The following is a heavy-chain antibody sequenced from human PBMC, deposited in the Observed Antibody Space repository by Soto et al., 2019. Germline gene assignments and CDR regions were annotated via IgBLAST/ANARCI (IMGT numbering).Heavy chain of an antibody. CDR3: ARDLGVHDALAI. V-gene: IGHV1-69*04. CDR1: GGTFSSYT. Sequence: SVKVSCKASGGTFSSYTISWVRQAPGQGLEWMGRIIPILGIANYAQKFQGRVTITADKSTSTAYMELSSLRSEDTAVYYCARDLGVHDALAIWGQGTMVTVSS. D-gene: IGHD2-8*01. J-gene: IGHJ3*02. CDR2: IIPILGIA.